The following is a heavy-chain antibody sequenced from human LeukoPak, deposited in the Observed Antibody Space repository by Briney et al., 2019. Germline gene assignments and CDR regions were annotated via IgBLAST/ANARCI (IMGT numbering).Heavy chain of an antibody. CDR1: GGSLSNYY. CDR2: SYHRGST. V-gene: IGHV4-59*01. Sequence: SETLSLTCTVSGGSLSNYYWGWIRQSPGKGPEWIGWSYHRGSTSYNPSLKSRVAISVDTSKNQFSLKLSSVTAADTAVYYCARDRELGYWGQGTLVIVSS. J-gene: IGHJ4*02. CDR3: ARDRELGY.